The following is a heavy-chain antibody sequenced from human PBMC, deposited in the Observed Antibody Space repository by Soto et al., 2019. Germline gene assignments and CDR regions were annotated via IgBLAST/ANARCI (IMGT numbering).Heavy chain of an antibody. V-gene: IGHV3-66*01. J-gene: IGHJ4*02. Sequence: PGGSLRLSCAVSGVTVSSNYVSWVRQAPGKGLEWVSVIYPDGTTYYADSVKGRFTISRDNSRNTLYLQMNSLRAEDRAVYYCGRDGDSGDSGEKGPDFEYWGQGTLVTVSS. D-gene: IGHD4-17*01. CDR2: IYPDGTT. CDR1: GVTVSSNY. CDR3: GRDGDSGDSGEKGPDFEY.